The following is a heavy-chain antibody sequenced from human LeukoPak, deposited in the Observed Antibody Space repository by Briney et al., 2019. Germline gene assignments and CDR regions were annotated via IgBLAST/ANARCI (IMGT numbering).Heavy chain of an antibody. CDR3: ARRVVRGVSWFDP. V-gene: IGHV4-59*08. CDR2: IYYSGST. CDR1: GVSVSGYY. D-gene: IGHD3-10*01. J-gene: IGHJ5*02. Sequence: SETLSLTCSVSGVSVSGYYWSWIRQPPGKGLEWIGYIYYSGSTNYNPSLKSRVTISVDTSKNQFSLKLSSVTAADTAVYYCARRVVRGVSWFDPWGQGTLVTVSS.